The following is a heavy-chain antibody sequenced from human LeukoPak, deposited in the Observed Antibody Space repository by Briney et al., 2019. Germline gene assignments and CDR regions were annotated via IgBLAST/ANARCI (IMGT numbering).Heavy chain of an antibody. CDR1: AGSFTGYF. D-gene: IGHD3-10*01. Sequence: SETLSLTRAVNAGSFTGYFWSWIRQPPGKGLEWIGEIDHTGSISYNPSLRSRVTISVDTFKNQFSLNLRSVTAADRAIYYCARGGYGPGSHYRYWGQGTLVTVSS. CDR3: ARGGYGPGSHYRY. J-gene: IGHJ4*02. CDR2: IDHTGSI. V-gene: IGHV4-34*01.